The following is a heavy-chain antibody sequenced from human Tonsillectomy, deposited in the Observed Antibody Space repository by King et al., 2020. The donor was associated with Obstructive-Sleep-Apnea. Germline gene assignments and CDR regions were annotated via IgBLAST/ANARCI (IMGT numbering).Heavy chain of an antibody. CDR3: ARNSKGSFDP. D-gene: IGHD6-13*01. Sequence: VQLQESGPGLVKPSQTLSLTCTVSGGSISSGGYYWSWIRQHPGKGLEWTGYIYYSGSTHYNPSLKSRVTISLDTSKNQFSLKLSSVTAADTALFYCARNSKGSFDPWGQGMLVTVSS. CDR1: GGSISSGGYY. CDR2: IYYSGST. V-gene: IGHV4-31*03. J-gene: IGHJ5*02.